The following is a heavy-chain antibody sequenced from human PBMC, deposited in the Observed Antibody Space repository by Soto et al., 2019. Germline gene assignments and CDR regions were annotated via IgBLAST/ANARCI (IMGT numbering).Heavy chain of an antibody. Sequence: QVQLVQSGAEVKKPGASVKVSCKASGYTFTSYYMHWVRQAPGQGLEWMGIINPSGGSTRHAQKFQGRVSXAXDXSPXTVYMELSSLRSEDTAVYYCARGFIYDSSGYYFDYWGQGTLVTVSS. CDR3: ARGFIYDSSGYYFDY. V-gene: IGHV1-46*01. D-gene: IGHD3-22*01. J-gene: IGHJ4*02. CDR2: INPSGGST. CDR1: GYTFTSYY.